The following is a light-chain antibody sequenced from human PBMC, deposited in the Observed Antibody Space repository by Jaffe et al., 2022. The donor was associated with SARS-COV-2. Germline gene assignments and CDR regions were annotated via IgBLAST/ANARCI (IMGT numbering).Light chain of an antibody. CDR2: END. J-gene: IGLJ3*02. CDR1: SSNIGNNY. Sequence: QSVLTQPPSVSAASGQRVTISCSGSSSNIGNNYVSWYQQLPGTAPKVLIYENDKRPSGIPDRFSGSKSGTSATLGITGLQSGDEADYYCGAWDSGLSAGVFGGGTTLTVL. CDR3: GAWDSGLSAGV. V-gene: IGLV1-51*02.